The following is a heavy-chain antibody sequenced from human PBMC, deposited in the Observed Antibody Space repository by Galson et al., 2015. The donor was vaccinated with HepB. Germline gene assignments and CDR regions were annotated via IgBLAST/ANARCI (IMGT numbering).Heavy chain of an antibody. CDR3: ARDMSRFYSIDY. D-gene: IGHD3-3*01. CDR2: IRESGKNT. CDR1: GFTFRSHN. Sequence: SLRLSCAASGFTFRSHNMYWVRQAPGKGLEWISYIRESGKNTYYADSVKGRFTVSRDNARNSLFLQMNSLRAEDTAVYYCARDMSRFYSIDYWGQGPLVTVSS. V-gene: IGHV3-48*01. J-gene: IGHJ4*02.